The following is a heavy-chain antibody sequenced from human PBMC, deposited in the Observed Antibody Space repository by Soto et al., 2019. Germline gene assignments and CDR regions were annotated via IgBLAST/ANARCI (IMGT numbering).Heavy chain of an antibody. CDR1: GGTFSSYA. CDR2: IIPIFGTA. J-gene: IGHJ3*02. CDR3: ARAGSTSPRGAFDI. D-gene: IGHD2-2*01. V-gene: IGHV1-69*06. Sequence: GASVKVSCKASGGTFSSYAISWVRQAPGQGLEWMGGIIPIFGTANYAQKFQGRVTITADKSTSTAYMELSSLRSEDTAVYYCARAGSTSPRGAFDIWGQGTMVTVSS.